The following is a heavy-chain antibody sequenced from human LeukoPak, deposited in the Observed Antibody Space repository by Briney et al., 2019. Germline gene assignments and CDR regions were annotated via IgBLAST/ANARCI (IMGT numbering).Heavy chain of an antibody. CDR1: GGSISSYY. J-gene: IGHJ3*02. Sequence: SETLSLTCTVSGGSISSYYWGWIRQPPGKGLEWIGYIYYSGSTNYNPSLKSRVTISVDTSKNQFSLKLSSVTAADTAVYYCAREVKWELPTNAFDIWGQGTMVTVSS. CDR2: IYYSGST. CDR3: AREVKWELPTNAFDI. V-gene: IGHV4-59*01. D-gene: IGHD1-26*01.